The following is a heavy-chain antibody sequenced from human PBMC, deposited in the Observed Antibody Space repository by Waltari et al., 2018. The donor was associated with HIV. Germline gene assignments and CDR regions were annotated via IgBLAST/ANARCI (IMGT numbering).Heavy chain of an antibody. CDR3: AKDPKNQSKQESGG. V-gene: IGHV3-23*01. J-gene: IGHJ4*02. CDR2: ISGSGGST. Sequence: EVQLLESGGGLVQPGGSLRLSCAASGFPFSSYPLSWVRQAPGKGLEWVSAISGSGGSTYYADSVKGRFTISRDNSKNTLYLQMNSLRAEDTAVYYCAKDPKNQSKQESGGWGQGTLVTVSS. D-gene: IGHD1-26*01. CDR1: GFPFSSYP.